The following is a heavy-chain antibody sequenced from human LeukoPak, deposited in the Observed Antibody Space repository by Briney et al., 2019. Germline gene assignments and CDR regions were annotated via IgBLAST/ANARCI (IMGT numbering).Heavy chain of an antibody. Sequence: ASVKVSCKVSGYTLTELSMHWVRQAPGKGLEWMGGFDPEDGETIYAQKFQGRVTMTEDTSTDTAYMELSSLRSEDTAVYYCATVTYGSGSYGPSYYFDYWGQGTLVTVSS. CDR3: ATVTYGSGSYGPSYYFDY. J-gene: IGHJ4*02. V-gene: IGHV1-24*01. CDR2: FDPEDGET. CDR1: GYTLTELS. D-gene: IGHD3-10*01.